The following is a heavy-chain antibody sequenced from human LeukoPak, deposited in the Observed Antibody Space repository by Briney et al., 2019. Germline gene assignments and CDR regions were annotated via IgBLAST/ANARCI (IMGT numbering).Heavy chain of an antibody. CDR3: ARVRAQRITMVRGVFLDY. Sequence: SETLSLTCAVYGGSFSGYYRSWIRQPPGKGLEWIGEINHSGSTNYNPSLKSRVTISVDTSKNQFSLKLSSVTAADTAVYYCARVRAQRITMVRGVFLDYWGQGTLVTVSS. D-gene: IGHD3-10*01. CDR1: GGSFSGYY. V-gene: IGHV4-34*01. CDR2: INHSGST. J-gene: IGHJ4*02.